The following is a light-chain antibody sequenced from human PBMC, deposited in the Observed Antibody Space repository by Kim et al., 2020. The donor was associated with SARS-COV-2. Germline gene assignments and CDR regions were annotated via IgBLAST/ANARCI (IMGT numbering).Light chain of an antibody. CDR2: AAS. V-gene: IGKV3-20*01. CDR3: QQYGGSPQS. J-gene: IGKJ2*01. Sequence: EIVLTQSPGTLSFSPGERATLSCRASQSVSSRHLAWYQQKRGQPPRLLIYAASSRATGIPDRFSGSGSGTDFTLTINRLEPEDFAVYHCQQYGGSPQSFGQGTKLEI. CDR1: QSVSSRH.